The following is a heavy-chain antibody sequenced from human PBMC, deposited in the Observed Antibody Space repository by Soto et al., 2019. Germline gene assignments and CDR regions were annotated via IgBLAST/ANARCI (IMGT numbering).Heavy chain of an antibody. Sequence: EVQLVESGGGLVQPGGSLRLSCVASGFSFSSYSMVWVRQAPGKGLEWIAYIFVSSTTIHYADSVKGRFTVSRDNTQNSLVLLMNGLRAEDTAIYYCARDKDWAFDYWGQGTQVIVSS. J-gene: IGHJ4*02. CDR1: GFSFSSYS. D-gene: IGHD3-9*01. CDR2: IFVSSTTI. CDR3: ARDKDWAFDY. V-gene: IGHV3-48*04.